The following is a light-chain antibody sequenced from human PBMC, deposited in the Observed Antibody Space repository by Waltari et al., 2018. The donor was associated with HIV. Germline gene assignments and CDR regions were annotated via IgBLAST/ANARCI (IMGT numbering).Light chain of an antibody. Sequence: QSVLTQPPSASGTPGQRVTISCSGSSSNIGSNTVNWYQQLPGTAPKLLIFNNEQRHPGVPDRFSGSRSGTSASRAISGLQSEDEADYDCAAWDDSLTGLYVFGTWTKVTVL. CDR1: SSNIGSNT. CDR2: NNE. J-gene: IGLJ1*01. V-gene: IGLV1-44*01. CDR3: AAWDDSLTGLYV.